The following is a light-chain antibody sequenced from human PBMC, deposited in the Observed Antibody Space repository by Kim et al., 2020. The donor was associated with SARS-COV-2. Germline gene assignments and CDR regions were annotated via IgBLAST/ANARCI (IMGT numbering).Light chain of an antibody. Sequence: EIVMTQSPATLSVSPGESATLSCRASQSVSSNLAWYQQKPGQAPRLLIYGASTRATGIPARFSGSGSGTEFTLTISSLQSEDFAVYYCQQYNNWLGTFGQGTRLEIK. V-gene: IGKV3-15*01. CDR1: QSVSSN. CDR2: GAS. J-gene: IGKJ5*01. CDR3: QQYNNWLGT.